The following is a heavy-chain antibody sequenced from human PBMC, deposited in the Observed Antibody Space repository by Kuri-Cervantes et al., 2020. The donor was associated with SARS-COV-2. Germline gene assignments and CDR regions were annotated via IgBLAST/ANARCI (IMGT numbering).Heavy chain of an antibody. CDR1: GGTFSSYA. J-gene: IGHJ4*02. D-gene: IGHD2-2*02. CDR3: ARDRCSSTSCYRLVGDLDY. Sequence: SVKVSCKASGGTFSSYAISWVRQAPGQGLEWMGRIIPIFGTANYAQEFQGRVTITADESTSTAYMELSSLRSEDTAVYYCARDRCSSTSCYRLVGDLDYWGQGTLVTVSS. V-gene: IGHV1-69*13. CDR2: IIPIFGTA.